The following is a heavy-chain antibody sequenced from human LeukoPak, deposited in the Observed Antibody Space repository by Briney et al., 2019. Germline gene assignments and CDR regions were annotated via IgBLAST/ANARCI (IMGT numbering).Heavy chain of an antibody. CDR1: GYSFSNYW. D-gene: IGHD6-19*01. V-gene: IGHV5-51*01. Sequence: GESLKISCKGSGYSFSNYWIGWVRQMPGKGLEWMGIIYPGDSDTRYSPSFQGQVTISADKSISTAYLQWSSLKASDTAMYYCARALGIAVGWSWFDPWGQGTLVTVSS. J-gene: IGHJ5*02. CDR2: IYPGDSDT. CDR3: ARALGIAVGWSWFDP.